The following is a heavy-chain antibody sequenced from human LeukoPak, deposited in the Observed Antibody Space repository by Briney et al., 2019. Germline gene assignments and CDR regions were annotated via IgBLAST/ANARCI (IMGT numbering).Heavy chain of an antibody. Sequence: SETLSLTCAVYGGSFSGYYRSWIRQPPGKGLEWIGEINHSGSTNYNPSLKSRVTISVDTSKNQFSLKLSSVTAADTAVYYCARGRGDCSSTSCYKKHGMDVWGKGTTVTVSS. CDR1: GGSFSGYY. CDR2: INHSGST. V-gene: IGHV4-34*01. D-gene: IGHD2-2*02. CDR3: ARGRGDCSSTSCYKKHGMDV. J-gene: IGHJ6*04.